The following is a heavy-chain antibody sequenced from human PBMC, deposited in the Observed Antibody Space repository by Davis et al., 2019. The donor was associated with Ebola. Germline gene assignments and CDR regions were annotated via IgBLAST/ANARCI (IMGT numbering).Heavy chain of an antibody. V-gene: IGHV3-23*01. D-gene: IGHD2-2*01. J-gene: IGHJ4*02. CDR2: ISGGGSIT. CDR3: ARDRLQYCDY. CDR1: GFTFSSYW. Sequence: PGGSLRLSCAASGFTFSSYWMSWVRQAPGKGLEWVSGISGGGSITYYADSVKGRFTISRDSSKNTLYLQMNSLRVEDTAVYYCARDRLQYCDYWGQGTLVTVAS.